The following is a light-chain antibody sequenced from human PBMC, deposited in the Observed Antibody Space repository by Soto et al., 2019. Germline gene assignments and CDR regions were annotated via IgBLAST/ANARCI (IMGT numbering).Light chain of an antibody. Sequence: QSALTQPASVSGSPGQSITISCTGTNSDVGDYDYVSWYQQHPGKAPKLMIYEVSNRPSGVSNRFSGSKSGNTASLTISGLQAEDEADYYCSSYTSSTDVFGTGTKLTVL. CDR1: NSDVGDYDY. V-gene: IGLV2-14*01. CDR3: SSYTSSTDV. CDR2: EVS. J-gene: IGLJ1*01.